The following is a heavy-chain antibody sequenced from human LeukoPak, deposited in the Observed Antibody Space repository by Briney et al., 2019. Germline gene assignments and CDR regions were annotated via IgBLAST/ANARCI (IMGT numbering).Heavy chain of an antibody. CDR2: IWYDGSNK. CDR3: ARAGPLQYFDLSRYFDY. J-gene: IGHJ4*02. D-gene: IGHD3-9*01. V-gene: IGHV3-33*01. Sequence: GGSLRLSCAASGFTFSSYGMPWVRQAPGKGLEWVAVIWYDGSNKYYADSVKGRFTISRDNSKNTLYLQMNSLRAEDTAVYFCARAGPLQYFDLSRYFDYWGQGTLVTVSS. CDR1: GFTFSSYG.